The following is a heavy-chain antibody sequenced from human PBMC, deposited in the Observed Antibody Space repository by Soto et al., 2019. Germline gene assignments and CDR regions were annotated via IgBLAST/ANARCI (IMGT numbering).Heavy chain of an antibody. J-gene: IGHJ4*02. CDR2: IDPSDSYT. CDR1: GYSFTSYW. CDR3: ARSHYYDSSGYPYYFDC. Sequence: GESLKISCKGSGYSFTSYWISWVRQMPGKGLEWMGRIDPSDSYTNYSPSFQGHVTISADKSISTAYLQWSSLKASDTAMYYCARSHYYDSSGYPYYFDCRGQGTLVTVSS. V-gene: IGHV5-10-1*01. D-gene: IGHD3-22*01.